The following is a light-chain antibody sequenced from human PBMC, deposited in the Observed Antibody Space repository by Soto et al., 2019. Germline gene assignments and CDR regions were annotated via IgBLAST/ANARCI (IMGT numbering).Light chain of an antibody. CDR1: ISDIGNYNY. CDR2: EVS. CDR3: SSFTGISTPYV. Sequence: QYVLTQPTSVSGSPRQSITISCTGSISDIGNYNYVSWYQQYPGKVPNLIIYEVSNRPSGVSNRFSGSKSGNTASLTISGLQAEDEADYYCSSFTGISTPYVFGTGT. V-gene: IGLV2-14*01. J-gene: IGLJ1*01.